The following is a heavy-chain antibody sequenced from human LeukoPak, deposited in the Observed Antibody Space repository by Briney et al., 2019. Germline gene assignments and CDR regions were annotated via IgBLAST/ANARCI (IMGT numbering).Heavy chain of an antibody. D-gene: IGHD6-13*01. CDR3: ARATYSSSWANYYYYYMDV. Sequence: SETLSLTCTVSGGSISSYYWSWIRQPPGKGLEWIGYIYYSGSTNYNPSLRSRVTISVDTSKNQFSLKLSSVTAADTAVYYCARATYSSSWANYYYYYMDVWGKGTTVTISS. CDR2: IYYSGST. J-gene: IGHJ6*03. V-gene: IGHV4-59*01. CDR1: GGSISSYY.